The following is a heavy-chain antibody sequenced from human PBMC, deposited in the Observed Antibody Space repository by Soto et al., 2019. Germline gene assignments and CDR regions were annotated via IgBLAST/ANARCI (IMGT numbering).Heavy chain of an antibody. Sequence: QVQLQESGPGLVKPSGTLSLTCAVSGGSFTSNNWWTWVRQPPGQGLEWIGEIYRTGSTNYNPSLKSRATISLDKSENHFSLKVSSLTAADTAVYYCASRDPGTSVDYWGQGTLVTVSS. CDR3: ASRDPGTSVDY. CDR2: IYRTGST. CDR1: GGSFTSNNW. V-gene: IGHV4-4*02. J-gene: IGHJ4*02. D-gene: IGHD1-7*01.